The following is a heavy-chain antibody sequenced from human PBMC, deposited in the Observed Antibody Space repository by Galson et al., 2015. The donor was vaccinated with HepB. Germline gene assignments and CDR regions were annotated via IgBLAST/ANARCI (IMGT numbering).Heavy chain of an antibody. CDR2: IYHSGST. Sequence: SETLSLTCAVSGGSISSSNWWCWVRQPSGKGLEWIGEIYHSGSTYYNPSLKSRVTISVDTSKNQFSLKLSSVTAADTAVYYCARQIPHYYDSYYFDYWGQGTLVTVSS. CDR3: ARQIPHYYDSYYFDY. J-gene: IGHJ4*02. CDR1: GGSISSSNW. V-gene: IGHV4-4*02. D-gene: IGHD3-22*01.